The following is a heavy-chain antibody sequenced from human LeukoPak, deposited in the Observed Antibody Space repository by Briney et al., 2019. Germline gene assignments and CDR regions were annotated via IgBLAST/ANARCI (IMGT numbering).Heavy chain of an antibody. J-gene: IGHJ5*02. CDR2: IIPIFGTA. Sequence: SVKVSCKASGGTFSSYAISWVRQAPGQGREWMGGIIPIFGTANYAQKFQGRVTITADESTRTAYMELSSLRSEDTAVYYCARVAVVAATLSWFDPWGQGTLVTVSS. V-gene: IGHV1-69*13. CDR3: ARVAVVAATLSWFDP. D-gene: IGHD2-15*01. CDR1: GGTFSSYA.